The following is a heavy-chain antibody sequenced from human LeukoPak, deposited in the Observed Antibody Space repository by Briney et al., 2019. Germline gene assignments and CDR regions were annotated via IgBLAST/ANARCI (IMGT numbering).Heavy chain of an antibody. Sequence: GGSLRLSCVISGFTLSHFGIHWVRQAPGKGLDWVAFIHLNGRIKNYADSVKGRFTVSRDKSKNTVYLEMSSLRGDDTAMYYCVRGVSVDYWGQGTLVAVSA. CDR3: VRGVSVDY. CDR2: IHLNGRIK. CDR1: GFTLSHFG. J-gene: IGHJ4*02. D-gene: IGHD3-10*01. V-gene: IGHV3-30*02.